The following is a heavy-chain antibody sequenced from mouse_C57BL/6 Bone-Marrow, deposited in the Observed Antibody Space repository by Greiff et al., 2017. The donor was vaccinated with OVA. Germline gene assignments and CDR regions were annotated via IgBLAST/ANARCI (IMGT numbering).Heavy chain of an antibody. CDR1: GYAFSNYW. V-gene: IGHV1-80*01. Sequence: VKLMESGAELVKPGASVKISCKASGYAFSNYWMNWVKQRPGKGLEWIGQIYPGDGDINYNGKFKGKATLTADKSSSIAYMQFTSLTSEDSAVYFCARGAYWGQGTTLTVSS. CDR3: ARGAY. CDR2: IYPGDGDI. J-gene: IGHJ2*01.